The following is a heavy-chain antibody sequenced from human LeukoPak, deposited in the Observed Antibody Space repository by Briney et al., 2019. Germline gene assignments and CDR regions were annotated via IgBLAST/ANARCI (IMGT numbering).Heavy chain of an antibody. CDR1: GDFFSNYY. Sequence: NSSDTLSLTCTVSGDFFSNYYWNWIRQPPGKGLEWIGYISHTGSTNYNPSLKSRVTISVDTSKNQFFLKLTSVTAADTAVYYCARDSVTTGIGTFDICGQGTMVTVSS. CDR2: ISHTGST. CDR3: ARDSVTTGIGTFDI. D-gene: IGHD4-17*01. J-gene: IGHJ3*02. V-gene: IGHV4-59*01.